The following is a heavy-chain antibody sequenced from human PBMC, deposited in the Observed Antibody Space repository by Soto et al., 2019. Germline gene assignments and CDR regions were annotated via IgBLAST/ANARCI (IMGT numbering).Heavy chain of an antibody. CDR1: GFRFSSYA. Sequence: GGSLRLSCAASGFRFSSYAMHWVRQAPGKGLEWVAVISFDGNNKYYADSVKGRFTISRDNSKNTVYLQMSSLRAEDTAVYYCARDGTYDYVWGSYRNYFDYWGQGTPVTVSS. CDR2: ISFDGNNK. D-gene: IGHD3-16*02. V-gene: IGHV3-30-3*01. J-gene: IGHJ4*02. CDR3: ARDGTYDYVWGSYRNYFDY.